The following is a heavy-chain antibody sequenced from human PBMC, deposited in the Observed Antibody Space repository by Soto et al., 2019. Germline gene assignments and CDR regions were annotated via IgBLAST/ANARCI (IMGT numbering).Heavy chain of an antibody. V-gene: IGHV3-23*01. Sequence: GGSLRLSCAASGFTFSSYAMNWVRQAPGKGLEWVSVISGSGDSTYYADSVKGQFTISRDNSKNTLYLQMNSLRAEDTAVYYCAKRSGSWCFDYWGQGTLVTVSS. CDR2: ISGSGDST. D-gene: IGHD2-8*01. CDR3: AKRSGSWCFDY. J-gene: IGHJ4*02. CDR1: GFTFSSYA.